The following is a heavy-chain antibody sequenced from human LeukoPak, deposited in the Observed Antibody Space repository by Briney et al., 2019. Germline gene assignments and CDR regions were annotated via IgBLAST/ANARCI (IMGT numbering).Heavy chain of an antibody. CDR1: GFTFSSYA. Sequence: PGGSLRLSCSASGFTFSSYAMHWVRQAPGKGLEYVSAISSNGGSTYYADSVKGRFTFSRDNSKNTIYLKMSSLRAKDTAVYYCVKMRTYDFWTYDAFDIWGQGTMVTVSS. CDR2: ISSNGGST. D-gene: IGHD3-3*01. CDR3: VKMRTYDFWTYDAFDI. V-gene: IGHV3-64D*09. J-gene: IGHJ3*02.